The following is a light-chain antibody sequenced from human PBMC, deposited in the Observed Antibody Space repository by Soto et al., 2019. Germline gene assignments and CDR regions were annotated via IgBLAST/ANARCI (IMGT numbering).Light chain of an antibody. CDR3: SSYAGSSNV. J-gene: IGLJ1*01. Sequence: QSVLTQPASVSGSPGQSITISCAGTSSDVGGYNYVSWYQQHPGKAPKLMIYEVNKRPSGVPDRFSGSKSGNTASLTVSGLQAEDEADYYCSSYAGSSNVFGTGTKLTVL. CDR2: EVN. V-gene: IGLV2-8*01. CDR1: SSDVGGYNY.